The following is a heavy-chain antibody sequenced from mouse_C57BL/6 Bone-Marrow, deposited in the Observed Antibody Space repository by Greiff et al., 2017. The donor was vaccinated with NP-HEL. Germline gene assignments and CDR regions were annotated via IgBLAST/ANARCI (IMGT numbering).Heavy chain of an antibody. Sequence: EVKVEESGGGLVKPGGSLKLSCAASGFTFSDYGMHWVRQAPEKGLEWVAYISSGSSTIYYADTVKGRFTISRDNAKNTLFLQMTSLRSEDTAMYYCARGVGLRRYYAMDYWGQGTSVTVSS. V-gene: IGHV5-17*01. CDR3: ARGVGLRRYYAMDY. CDR1: GFTFSDYG. J-gene: IGHJ4*01. CDR2: ISSGSSTI. D-gene: IGHD2-4*01.